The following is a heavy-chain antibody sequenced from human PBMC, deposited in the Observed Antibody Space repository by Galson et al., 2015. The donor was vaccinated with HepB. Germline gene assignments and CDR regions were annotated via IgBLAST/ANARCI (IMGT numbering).Heavy chain of an antibody. V-gene: IGHV3-30-3*02. CDR3: AKRVTSITMDRGGQDVLDI. Sequence: SLRLSCAASGFPFNIYAMHWVRQAPGKGLEWVAVLSYDGGNKNYADSVKGRFTISRDNSKDTLYLQMDSLRPEDTAVYYCAKRVTSITMDRGGQDVLDIWGQGTMVAVSS. CDR1: GFPFNIYA. D-gene: IGHD3-10*01. CDR2: LSYDGGNK. J-gene: IGHJ3*02.